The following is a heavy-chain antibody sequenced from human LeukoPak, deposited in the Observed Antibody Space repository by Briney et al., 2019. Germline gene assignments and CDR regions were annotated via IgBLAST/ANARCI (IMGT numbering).Heavy chain of an antibody. J-gene: IGHJ4*02. CDR3: AREAAAGIWFDY. V-gene: IGHV3-20*04. CDR1: GFMFDDYG. CDR2: INWNGGSR. D-gene: IGHD6-13*01. Sequence: GGSLRLSCAASGFMFDDYGMSWVRQAPGKGLEWVSGINWNGGSRDYADSVKGRFTISRDNAKNSLYLQMNSLRVEDTALYYCAREAAAGIWFDYWGQGTLVTVSS.